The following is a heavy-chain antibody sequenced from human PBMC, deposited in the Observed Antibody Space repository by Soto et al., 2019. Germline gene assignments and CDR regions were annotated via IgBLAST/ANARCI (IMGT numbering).Heavy chain of an antibody. CDR1: GFIFSDYF. Sequence: EVQLVESGGGLVQPGGSLRLSCAASGFIFSDYFMDWVRQAPGKGLEWVGRIRRKAEGYTTEYAASVKGSFTVSREDSKSSLYLPMSSLKNEDSAVYFCARAGRLYPDDSLGQGTLVIVSS. D-gene: IGHD3-10*01. CDR3: ARAGRLYPDDS. CDR2: IRRKAEGYTT. J-gene: IGHJ4*02. V-gene: IGHV3-72*01.